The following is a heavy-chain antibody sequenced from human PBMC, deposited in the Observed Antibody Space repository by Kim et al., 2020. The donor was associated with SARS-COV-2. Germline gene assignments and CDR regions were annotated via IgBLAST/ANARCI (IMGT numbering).Heavy chain of an antibody. D-gene: IGHD5-12*01. CDR3: ARNSGYQGYYYYNGMDV. J-gene: IGHJ6*02. CDR2: IYSGGYT. CDR1: GLLVSNNY. V-gene: IGHV3-53*01. Sequence: GGSLRLSCSASGLLVSNNYITWVRQAPGKGLEWVSVIYSGGYTYLADSVQGRFTISRDNYKNTVFLHMSNLRAEDTAVYYCARNSGYQGYYYYNGMDVGGQGTTVTVSS.